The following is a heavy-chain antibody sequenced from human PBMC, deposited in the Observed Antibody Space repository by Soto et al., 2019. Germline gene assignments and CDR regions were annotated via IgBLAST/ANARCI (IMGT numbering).Heavy chain of an antibody. CDR2: ISAYNGNT. J-gene: IGHJ4*02. CDR1: EFSFTGYS. D-gene: IGHD3-10*01. V-gene: IGHV1-18*04. CDR3: ARDATITMVRGVISNFDY. Sequence: ASVKVSCKTSEFSFTGYSVHWVRQAPGQGLEWMGWISAYNGNTNYAQKLQGRVTMTTDTSTSTAYMELRSLRSDDTAVYYCARDATITMVRGVISNFDYWGQGTQVTVSS.